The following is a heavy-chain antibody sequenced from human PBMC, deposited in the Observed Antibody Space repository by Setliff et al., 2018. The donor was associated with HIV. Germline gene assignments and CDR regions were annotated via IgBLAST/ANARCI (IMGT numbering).Heavy chain of an antibody. Sequence: SETLSLTCTVSGGSITTTSYYWGWVRQSPGKGLEWIGVIYCRGSAYYNLSLQSRVTLSVDTSKNSFSLHLTSVTAADTAVYFCARARGPPLPVLDFWGPGTLVTVSS. CDR3: ARARGPPLPVLDF. CDR2: IYCRGSA. D-gene: IGHD3-10*01. V-gene: IGHV4-39*07. J-gene: IGHJ4*02. CDR1: GGSITTTSYY.